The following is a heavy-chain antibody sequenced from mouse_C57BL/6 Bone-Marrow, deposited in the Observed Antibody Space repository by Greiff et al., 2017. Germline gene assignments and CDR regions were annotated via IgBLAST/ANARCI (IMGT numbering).Heavy chain of an antibody. CDR2: IYPGGGYT. Sequence: QVQLQQSGAELVRPGTSVKMSCMASGYTFTNYWIGWAKQRPGHGLEWIGDIYPGGGYTNYNEKFKGKATLTADKSSSTAYMQFSSLTSEDSAIYYCARRRWFYYAMDYWGQGTSVTVSS. CDR3: ARRRWFYYAMDY. CDR1: GYTFTNYW. D-gene: IGHD1-1*02. V-gene: IGHV1-63*01. J-gene: IGHJ4*01.